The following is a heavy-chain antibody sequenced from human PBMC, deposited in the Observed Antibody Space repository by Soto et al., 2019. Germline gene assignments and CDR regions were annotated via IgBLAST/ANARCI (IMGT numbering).Heavy chain of an antibody. CDR2: INGSGGST. Sequence: TGGSLRLSCAASGFTFSSYAMSWVRQAPGKGLEWVSAINGSGGSTYYADSVKGRFTISRDDAKNTLYLQMNGLRVDDTAVYYCARGAKNIYAMDVWGQGTTVTVSS. J-gene: IGHJ6*02. CDR3: ARGAKNIYAMDV. V-gene: IGHV3-23*01. CDR1: GFTFSSYA.